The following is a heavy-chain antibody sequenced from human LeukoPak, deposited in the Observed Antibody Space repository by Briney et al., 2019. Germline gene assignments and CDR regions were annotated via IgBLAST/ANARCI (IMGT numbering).Heavy chain of an antibody. Sequence: SETLSLTCTVSGDSINTKYYYWGWIRQPPGKGLEWIGSIYYSGNTYYNPSLKSRVTLSIDTSKNQFSLRLSSVTAADTAVYHCARHSYGTFDYWGQGTLVTVSS. CDR3: ARHSYGTFDY. D-gene: IGHD5-18*01. CDR2: IYYSGNT. CDR1: GDSINTKYYY. J-gene: IGHJ4*02. V-gene: IGHV4-39*01.